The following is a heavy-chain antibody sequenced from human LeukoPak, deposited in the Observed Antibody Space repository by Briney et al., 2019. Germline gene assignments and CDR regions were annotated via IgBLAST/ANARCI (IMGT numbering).Heavy chain of an antibody. CDR1: GFTFSSYA. V-gene: IGHV3-23*01. J-gene: IGHJ4*02. D-gene: IGHD3-3*01. CDR2: ISGSGGST. Sequence: GGSLRLSCAASGFTFSSYAMSWVRQAPGKGLEWISAISGSGGSTYYADSVKGRSTISRDNSKNTLYLQMNSLRAEDTAVYYCAKVPIFGVVIDYWGQGTLVTVSS. CDR3: AKVPIFGVVIDY.